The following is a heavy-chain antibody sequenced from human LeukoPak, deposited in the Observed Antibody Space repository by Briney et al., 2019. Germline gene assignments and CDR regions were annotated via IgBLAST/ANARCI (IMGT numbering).Heavy chain of an antibody. CDR1: GYTFTSYG. V-gene: IGHV1-18*01. J-gene: IGHJ4*02. Sequence: GASVKVSCKASGYTFTSYGISWVRQAPGQGLEWMGWISAYNGNTDYAQKLQGRVTMTTDTSTSTVYMELSSLRSEDTAVYYCARDDNLAKNTMIQGYWGQGTLVTVSS. D-gene: IGHD3-22*01. CDR2: ISAYNGNT. CDR3: ARDDNLAKNTMIQGY.